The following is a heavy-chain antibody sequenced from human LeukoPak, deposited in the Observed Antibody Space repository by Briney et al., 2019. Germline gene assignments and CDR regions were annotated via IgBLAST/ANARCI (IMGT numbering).Heavy chain of an antibody. D-gene: IGHD6-25*01. CDR3: TRTYSSAAIDY. CDR2: IYYTGRP. CDR1: GDSIRSGAYS. V-gene: IGHV4-61*08. J-gene: IGHJ4*02. Sequence: PSETLSLTCTLSGDSIRSGAYSWDWVRQPPGNGLEWLAYIYYTGRPNYNTSLKSRVTMSIDSSKNQFSLKRSSVTAADTAVYDCTRTYSSAAIDYWGQGALVTVSS.